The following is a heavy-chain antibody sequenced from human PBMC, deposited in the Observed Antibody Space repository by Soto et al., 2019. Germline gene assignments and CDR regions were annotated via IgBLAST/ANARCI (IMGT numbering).Heavy chain of an antibody. Sequence: QVQLQESGPGLVKPSETLSLTCTVSGGSISSYYWSWIRQPPGKGLEWIGYIYYSGSTNYNPSLTGRVTISVDTSKNQFSLKLSSVTAADTAVYYCARQQWRVLNPFDIWGQGTMVTVSS. CDR3: ARQQWRVLNPFDI. J-gene: IGHJ3*02. D-gene: IGHD6-19*01. CDR1: GGSISSYY. V-gene: IGHV4-59*01. CDR2: IYYSGST.